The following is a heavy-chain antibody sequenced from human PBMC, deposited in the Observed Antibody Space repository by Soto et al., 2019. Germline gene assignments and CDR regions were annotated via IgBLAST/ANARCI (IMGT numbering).Heavy chain of an antibody. CDR1: GYSFTSYW. V-gene: IGHV5-51*01. CDR3: ARLGKDYYGSGSYLPKFSRDYYYYYMDV. CDR2: IYPGDSDT. D-gene: IGHD3-10*01. J-gene: IGHJ6*03. Sequence: PGESLKISCKGSGYSFTSYWIGWVRQMPGKGLEWMGIIYPGDSDTRYSPSFQGQVTISADKSISTAYLQWSSLKASDTAMYYCARLGKDYYGSGSYLPKFSRDYYYYYMDVWGKGTTVTVSS.